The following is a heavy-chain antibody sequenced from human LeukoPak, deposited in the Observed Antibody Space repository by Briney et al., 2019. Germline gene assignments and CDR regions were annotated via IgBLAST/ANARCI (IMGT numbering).Heavy chain of an antibody. CDR3: AKDGDRDGYNDADY. D-gene: IGHD5-24*01. V-gene: IGHV3-23*01. J-gene: IGHJ4*02. CDR1: GFTFSSYA. CDR2: IRYDGGSK. Sequence: PGGSLRLSCVASGFTFSSYAMSWVRQAPGKGLEWVSVIRYDGGSKYYADSVKGRFTISRDNSKNTLYLQMNSLRAEDTAVYYCAKDGDRDGYNDADYWGQGTLVTVSS.